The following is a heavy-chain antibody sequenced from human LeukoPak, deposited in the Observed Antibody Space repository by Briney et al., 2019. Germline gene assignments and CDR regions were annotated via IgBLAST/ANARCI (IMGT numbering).Heavy chain of an antibody. J-gene: IGHJ6*02. CDR2: ISSSSSYI. Sequence: GGSLRLSCAASGFTFSSYSMNWVRQAPGKGLEWVSCISSSSSYIYYADSVKGRFTISRDNAKNSLYLQMNSLRAEDTAVYYCARRTITRSYYYGMDVWGQGNTVTVSS. D-gene: IGHD3-9*01. CDR3: ARRTITRSYYYGMDV. V-gene: IGHV3-21*01. CDR1: GFTFSSYS.